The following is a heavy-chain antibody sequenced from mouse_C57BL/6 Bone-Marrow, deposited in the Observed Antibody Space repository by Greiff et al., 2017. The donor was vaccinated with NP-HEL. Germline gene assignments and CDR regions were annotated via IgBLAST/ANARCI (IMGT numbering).Heavy chain of an antibody. J-gene: IGHJ4*01. V-gene: IGHV5-4*01. Sequence: EVKVVESGGGLVKPGGSLKLSCAASGFTFSSYAMSWVRQTPEKRLEWVATISDGGSYTYYPDNVKGRFTISRDNAKNNLYLQMSHLKSEDTAMYYCARDWDYGNFYAMDYWGQGTSVTVSS. CDR3: ARDWDYGNFYAMDY. CDR2: ISDGGSYT. D-gene: IGHD2-1*01. CDR1: GFTFSSYA.